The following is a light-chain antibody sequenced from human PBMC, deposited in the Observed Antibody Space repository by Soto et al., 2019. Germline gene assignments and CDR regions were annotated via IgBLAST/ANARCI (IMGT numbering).Light chain of an antibody. Sequence: QLVLTQPPSVSGAPGQRVTIPCTGSSSNIGAGYDVHWYQQLPGTAPKLLIYGNSNRPSGVPDRFSGSKSGTSASLAITGLQAADEADYYCQSYASSLSGSRVFGTGTEVTVL. V-gene: IGLV1-40*01. CDR2: GNS. CDR3: QSYASSLSGSRV. J-gene: IGLJ1*01. CDR1: SSNIGAGYD.